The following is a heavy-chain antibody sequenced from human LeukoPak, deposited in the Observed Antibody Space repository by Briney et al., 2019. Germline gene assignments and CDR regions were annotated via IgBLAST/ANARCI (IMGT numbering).Heavy chain of an antibody. CDR1: GFTFSSYA. CDR3: AKDCSGGSCPLDY. V-gene: IGHV3-23*01. Sequence: GGSLRLSCAASGFTFSSYAMSWVRQAPGKGLEWVSAISGSGGSTYYADSVKGRSTISRDNSKNTLYLQMNSLRAEDTAVYYCAKDCSGGSCPLDYWGQGTLVTVSS. J-gene: IGHJ4*02. CDR2: ISGSGGST. D-gene: IGHD2-15*01.